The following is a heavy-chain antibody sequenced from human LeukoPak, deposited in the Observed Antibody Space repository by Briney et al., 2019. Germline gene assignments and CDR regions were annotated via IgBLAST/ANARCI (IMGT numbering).Heavy chain of an antibody. V-gene: IGHV3-21*01. CDR1: GFIFSSYS. CDR2: ISSTSSYI. CDR3: ATFSGSYPSYFDY. D-gene: IGHD1-26*01. Sequence: TGGSLRLSCAASGFIFSSYSMNWVRQAPGKGLEWVSSISSTSSYIYYADSLKGRFTIPRDNAKKSLYLQMNSLRAEDTAVYYCATFSGSYPSYFDYWGQGTLVTVSS. J-gene: IGHJ4*02.